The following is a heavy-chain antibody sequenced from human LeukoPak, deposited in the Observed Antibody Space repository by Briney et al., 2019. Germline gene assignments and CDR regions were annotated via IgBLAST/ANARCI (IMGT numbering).Heavy chain of an antibody. D-gene: IGHD3-10*01. J-gene: IGHJ4*02. V-gene: IGHV3-30*04. CDR3: ARDYYGSGSYFGRFDY. Sequence: GGSLRLSCAASGFTFSSYAMHWVRQAPGKGLEWVAVISYDGSNKYYADSVKGRFTISRDNSKNTLYLQMNSLRAEDTAVHYCARDYYGSGSYFGRFDYWGQGTLVTVSS. CDR2: ISYDGSNK. CDR1: GFTFSSYA.